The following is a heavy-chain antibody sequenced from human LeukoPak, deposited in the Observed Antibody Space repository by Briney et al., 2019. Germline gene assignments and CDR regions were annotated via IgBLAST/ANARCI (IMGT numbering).Heavy chain of an antibody. Sequence: GGSLRLSCAASGFTFSSYSMNWVRQAPGKGLEWVSSISSSSSYIYYADSVKGRFTISRDNAKNSLYLQMNSLRVEDTAVYYCAKDRMVRGVEDYWGQGTLVTVSS. J-gene: IGHJ4*02. CDR1: GFTFSSYS. D-gene: IGHD3-10*01. CDR3: AKDRMVRGVEDY. CDR2: ISSSSSYI. V-gene: IGHV3-21*04.